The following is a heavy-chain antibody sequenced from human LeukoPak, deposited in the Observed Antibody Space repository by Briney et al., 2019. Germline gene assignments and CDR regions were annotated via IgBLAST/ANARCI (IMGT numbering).Heavy chain of an antibody. CDR1: GYTFTSYG. CDR2: ISAYNGNT. CDR3: ARDQRPNFSSGGYSKPVSGYYYYGMDV. D-gene: IGHD3-10*01. J-gene: IGHJ6*02. V-gene: IGHV1-18*01. Sequence: ASVKVSCKASGYTFTSYGISWVRQAPGQGLEWMGWISAYNGNTNYAQKLQGRVTMTTDTSTSTAYMELRSLRSDDTAVYYCARDQRPNFSSGGYSKPVSGYYYYGMDVWGQGTTVTVSS.